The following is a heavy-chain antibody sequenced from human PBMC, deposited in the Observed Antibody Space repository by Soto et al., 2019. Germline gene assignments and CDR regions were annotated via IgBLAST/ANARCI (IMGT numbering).Heavy chain of an antibody. CDR3: AGGTIVARQPLAY. V-gene: IGHV3-30*03. J-gene: IGHJ4*02. Sequence: QVQLVESGGGVVQPGKSLRLSCAASGFTFSSYAMHWARQAPGKGLEWVTVISIRGGDEYYAESVRGRFTISRDDSKNTLYLKMDSLGFEDTVLYYWAGGTIVARQPLAYWGRGPLVTVSS. D-gene: IGHD6-6*01. CDR2: ISIRGGDE. CDR1: GFTFSSYA.